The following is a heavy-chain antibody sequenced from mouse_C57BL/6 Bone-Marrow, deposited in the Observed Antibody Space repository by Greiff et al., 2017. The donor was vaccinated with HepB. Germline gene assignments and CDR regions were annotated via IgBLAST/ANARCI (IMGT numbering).Heavy chain of an antibody. J-gene: IGHJ3*01. CDR3: TTGLRRGFAD. V-gene: IGHV14-4*01. CDR2: IDPENGDT. CDR1: GFNIKDDY. D-gene: IGHD2-4*01. Sequence: EVQLQESGAELVRPGASVKLSCTASGFNIKDDYMHWVKQRPEQGLEWIGWIDPENGDTEYASKFQGTATITADTSSNTAYLQLSSLTSEDTAVYYCTTGLRRGFADWGQGTLVTVSA.